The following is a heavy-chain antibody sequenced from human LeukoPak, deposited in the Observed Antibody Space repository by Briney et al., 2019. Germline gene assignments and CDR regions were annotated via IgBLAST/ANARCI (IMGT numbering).Heavy chain of an antibody. CDR3: ARVSRGCSSTSCSNWYDP. V-gene: IGHV4-4*07. D-gene: IGHD2-2*01. J-gene: IGHJ5*02. Sequence: SETLSLTCTVSGGSISSYYWSWIRQPAGKGLEWIGRIYTSGSTNYNPSLKSRVTMSVDTSKNQFSLKPSSVTAADTAVYYCARVSRGCSSTSCSNWYDPWGQGTLVTVSS. CDR1: GGSISSYY. CDR2: IYTSGST.